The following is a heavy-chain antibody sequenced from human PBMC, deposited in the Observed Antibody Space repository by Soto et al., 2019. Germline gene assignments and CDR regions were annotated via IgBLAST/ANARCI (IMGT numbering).Heavy chain of an antibody. CDR1: GYTFTSYG. D-gene: IGHD3-22*01. Sequence: QVQLVQSGAEVKKPGASVKVSCKASGYTFTSYGISWVRQAPGQGLEWMGWISAYNGNTNYAQKLQGRVTLTTDTYTSTAYMELRSLRSDDTALYYCARESRLGYYDSSGYRFYYYYGMDVWGQGTTVTVSS. V-gene: IGHV1-18*04. J-gene: IGHJ6*02. CDR3: ARESRLGYYDSSGYRFYYYYGMDV. CDR2: ISAYNGNT.